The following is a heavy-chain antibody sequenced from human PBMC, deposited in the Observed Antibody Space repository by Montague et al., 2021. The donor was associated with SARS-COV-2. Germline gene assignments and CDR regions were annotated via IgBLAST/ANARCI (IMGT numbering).Heavy chain of an antibody. Sequence: SETLSLTCRVSGASVSSDFWSWIRQPPGKPLEWIGCFYHGNSTYNPSSQSRATISVDTSKNHVFLKPISLTAADTAIYYCARGRCYDWHLDYWGQGTLVTVSS. V-gene: IGHV4-59*02. D-gene: IGHD5-12*01. CDR1: GASVSSDF. CDR2: FYHGNS. J-gene: IGHJ4*02. CDR3: ARGRCYDWHLDY.